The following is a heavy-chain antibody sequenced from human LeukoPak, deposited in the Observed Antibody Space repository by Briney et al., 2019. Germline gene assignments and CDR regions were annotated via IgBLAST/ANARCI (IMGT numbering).Heavy chain of an antibody. D-gene: IGHD4-11*01. CDR3: YSNYEGYFDY. CDR2: IIPIFGTA. CDR1: GCTFSSYA. Sequence: SLKVSCKASGCTFSSYAISWVRQAPGQGLEWMGGIIPIFGTAKYAQKFQGRVTITADESTSTAYMELSSLRSEDTAVYYCYSNYEGYFDYWGQGTLVTVSS. J-gene: IGHJ4*02. V-gene: IGHV1-69*01.